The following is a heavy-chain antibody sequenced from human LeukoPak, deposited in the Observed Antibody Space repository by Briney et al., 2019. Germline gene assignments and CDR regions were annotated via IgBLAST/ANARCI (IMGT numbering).Heavy chain of an antibody. CDR1: GVSISSSSYY. V-gene: IGHV4-39*01. J-gene: IGHJ4*02. CDR2: IYYSGST. D-gene: IGHD6-6*01. CDR3: ARLPSIAARHGFDY. Sequence: SETLSLTCTVSGVSISSSSYYWGWIRQPPGKGLEWIGSIYYSGSTYYNPSLKSRVTISVDTSKNQFSLKLSSVTAADTAVYYCARLPSIAARHGFDYWGQGTLVTVSS.